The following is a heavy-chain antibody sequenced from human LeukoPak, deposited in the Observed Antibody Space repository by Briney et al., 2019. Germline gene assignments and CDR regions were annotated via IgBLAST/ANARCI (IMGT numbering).Heavy chain of an antibody. CDR2: INPNSGGT. CDR3: ARDGGDIVVVPAASDY. CDR1: GYTFTGYY. V-gene: IGHV1-2*02. D-gene: IGHD2-2*01. Sequence: ASVKVSCKASGYTFTGYYMHWVRQAPGQGLEWMGWINPNSGGTNYAQKFQGRVTMTRDTSISTAYMGLSRLRSDDTAVYYCARDGGDIVVVPAASDYWGQGTLVTVSS. J-gene: IGHJ4*02.